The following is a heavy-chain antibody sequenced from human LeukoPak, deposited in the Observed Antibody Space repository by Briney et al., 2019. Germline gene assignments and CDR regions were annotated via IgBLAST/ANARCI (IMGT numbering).Heavy chain of an antibody. CDR3: VRGVGVSRFNYLDP. D-gene: IGHD1-7*01. CDR1: GFTFSSFG. V-gene: IGHV3-33*01. CDR2: IWYDASNK. Sequence: PGGSLRLSCAASGFTFSSFGMHWVRQAPGKGLEWVAVIWYDASNKCYVDSVKGRFTISRDNSKNTLYLQMNSLRDDDTAVYYCVRGVGVSRFNYLDPWGQGTLVIVSS. J-gene: IGHJ5*02.